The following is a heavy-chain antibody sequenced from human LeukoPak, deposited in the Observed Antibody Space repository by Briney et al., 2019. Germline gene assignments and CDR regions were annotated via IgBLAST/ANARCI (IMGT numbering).Heavy chain of an antibody. Sequence: GESLKISCKGSGYIFTGYWIGWVRQMPGKGLEWMGIIYPDNSNTRYSPSFQGQVTISADKSINAAYLHWSSLRASDTAIYYCASARRGDYYWWFDPWGQGTLVTVSS. V-gene: IGHV5-51*01. J-gene: IGHJ5*02. CDR1: GYIFTGYW. CDR2: IYPDNSNT. D-gene: IGHD2-21*01. CDR3: ASARRGDYYWWFDP.